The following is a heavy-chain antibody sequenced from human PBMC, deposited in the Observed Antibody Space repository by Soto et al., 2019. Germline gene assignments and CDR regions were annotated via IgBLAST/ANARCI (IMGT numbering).Heavy chain of an antibody. D-gene: IGHD2-21*02. CDR3: ARRPHTAFYYSDH. Sequence: SETLSLTCTVSGGSVSSGFHYWSWIRQPPGKGLEWIGNIYYSGSTNYNPSLKSRVTISVDTSKNQFSLKLNSVTAADTAVYYCARRPHTAFYYSDHCGQGTLGIV. J-gene: IGHJ4*02. V-gene: IGHV4-61*01. CDR2: IYYSGST. CDR1: GGSVSSGFHY.